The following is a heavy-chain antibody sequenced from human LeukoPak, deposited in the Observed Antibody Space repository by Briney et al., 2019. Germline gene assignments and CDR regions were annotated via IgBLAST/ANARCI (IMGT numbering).Heavy chain of an antibody. CDR1: GGSISSISYY. V-gene: IGHV4-39*01. Sequence: SETLSLTCTVSGGSISSISYYWGWIRQPPGTGPEWIGSIYYSGSTYYNPSLKSRITISVDTSKNQFSLKLSSVTAADTAVYYCARRVSDPLKVDYWGQGTLVTVSS. J-gene: IGHJ4*02. D-gene: IGHD3-22*01. CDR3: ARRVSDPLKVDY. CDR2: IYYSGST.